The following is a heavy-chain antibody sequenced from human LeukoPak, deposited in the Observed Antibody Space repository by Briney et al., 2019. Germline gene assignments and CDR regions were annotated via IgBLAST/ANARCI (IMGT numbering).Heavy chain of an antibody. D-gene: IGHD3-22*01. CDR3: ARDYYFYDAFDI. J-gene: IGHJ3*02. Sequence: SQTLSLTCAISGDSVSSDSATWNWVRQSPSRGLEWLGRTYYRSQWQSDYAVSVRSRMTISPDTSSNQFSLQLQSVAPEDTAVYYCARDYYFYDAFDIWGQGTKVTVSS. V-gene: IGHV6-1*01. CDR2: TYYRSQWQS. CDR1: GDSVSSDSAT.